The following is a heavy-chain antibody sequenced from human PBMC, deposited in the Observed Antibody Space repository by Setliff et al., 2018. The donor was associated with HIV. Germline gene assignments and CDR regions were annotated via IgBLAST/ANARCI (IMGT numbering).Heavy chain of an antibody. V-gene: IGHV3-7*01. D-gene: IGHD3-10*01. CDR1: RFTFNDYW. J-gene: IGHJ6*02. CDR3: ARKFRPGHGVDV. Sequence: AFRFTFNDYWMSWVRQAPGKGLEWVANIDRDVSETNYVDSVKGRFTIFRDNAKSSMYLQMNSLRAEDTAIFYCARKFRPGHGVDVLGPGTTVTFSS. CDR2: IDRDVSET.